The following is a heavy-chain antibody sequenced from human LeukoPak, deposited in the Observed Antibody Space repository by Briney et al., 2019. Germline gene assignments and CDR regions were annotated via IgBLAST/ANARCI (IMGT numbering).Heavy chain of an antibody. CDR3: ARDLLEWLGHYYYYGMDV. Sequence: PGGSLRLSCAASGFTFSSYAMHWVRQAPGKGLEWVAVISYDGSNKYYADSVKGRFTISRDSSKNTLYLQMNSLRAEDTAVYYCARDLLEWLGHYYYYGMDVWGQGTTVTVSS. J-gene: IGHJ6*02. D-gene: IGHD3-3*01. CDR1: GFTFSSYA. V-gene: IGHV3-30*04. CDR2: ISYDGSNK.